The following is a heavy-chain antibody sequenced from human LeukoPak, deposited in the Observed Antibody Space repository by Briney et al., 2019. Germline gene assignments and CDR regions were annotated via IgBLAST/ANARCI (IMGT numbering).Heavy chain of an antibody. D-gene: IGHD1-26*01. CDR3: ARVSVITQYSGSPDYFAS. CDR1: GYTFSDYY. Sequence: ASVTVSCTTSGYTFSDYYIHWIRQAPRQGLEWVGWINPNSGDTDYAQKFQGRVTVTRDTSISTAYMSLGRLRSDDTAVYYCARVSVITQYSGSPDYFASWGQGTLITVTS. J-gene: IGHJ4*02. V-gene: IGHV1-2*02. CDR2: INPNSGDT.